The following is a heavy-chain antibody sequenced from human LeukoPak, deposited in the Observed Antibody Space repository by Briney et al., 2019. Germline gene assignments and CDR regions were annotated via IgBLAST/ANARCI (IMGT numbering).Heavy chain of an antibody. V-gene: IGHV4-39*07. D-gene: IGHD3-16*01. J-gene: IGHJ4*02. CDR1: GGSISSGGYY. CDR2: IYYSGST. Sequence: SQTLSLTCTVSGGSISSGGYYWGWIRQPPGKGLEWIGSIYYSGSTYYNPSLKSRVTISVDTSKNQFSLKLSSVTAADTAVYYCARRGPAGQPLWYWGQGTLVTVSS. CDR3: ARRGPAGQPLWY.